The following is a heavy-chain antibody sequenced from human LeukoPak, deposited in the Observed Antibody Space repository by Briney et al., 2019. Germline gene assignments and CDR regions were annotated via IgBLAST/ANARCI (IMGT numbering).Heavy chain of an antibody. CDR2: IWYDGSNK. J-gene: IGHJ6*02. Sequence: GGSLRLSCAASGFTFSNYWMTWVRQAPGKGLEWVAVIWYDGSNKYYADSVKGRFTISRDNSKNTLYLQMNSLRAEDTAVYYCARGIPRMDTAMDYYYYYGMDVWGQGTTVTVSS. CDR1: GFTFSNYW. CDR3: ARGIPRMDTAMDYYYYYGMDV. D-gene: IGHD5-18*01. V-gene: IGHV3-33*08.